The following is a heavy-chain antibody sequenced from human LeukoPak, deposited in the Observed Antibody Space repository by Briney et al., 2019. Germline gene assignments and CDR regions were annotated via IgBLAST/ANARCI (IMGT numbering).Heavy chain of an antibody. D-gene: IGHD4-23*01. CDR2: IRYDGSNK. CDR1: GFTFISYG. Sequence: GGSLRLSCAASGFTFISYGMHWVRQAPGKGLEWVTFIRYDGSNKYYADSVKGRFIISRDNSKNTLYLQMNSLRAEDTAVYYCARDDGGNFNDAFDIWGQGTMVTVSS. V-gene: IGHV3-30*02. J-gene: IGHJ3*02. CDR3: ARDDGGNFNDAFDI.